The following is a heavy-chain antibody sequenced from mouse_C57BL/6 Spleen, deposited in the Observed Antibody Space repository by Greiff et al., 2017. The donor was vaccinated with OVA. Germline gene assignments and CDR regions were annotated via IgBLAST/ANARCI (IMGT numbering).Heavy chain of an antibody. CDR2: INPNNGGT. CDR3: ARARITTVVAPFDY. CDR1: GYTFTDYY. D-gene: IGHD1-1*01. Sequence: EVQLQQSGPELVKPGASVKISCKASGYTFTDYYMNWVKQSHGKSLEWIGDINPNNGGTSYNQKFKGKATLPVDKSSSTAYMELRSLTSEDSAVYYCARARITTVVAPFDYWGQGTTLTVSS. J-gene: IGHJ2*01. V-gene: IGHV1-26*01.